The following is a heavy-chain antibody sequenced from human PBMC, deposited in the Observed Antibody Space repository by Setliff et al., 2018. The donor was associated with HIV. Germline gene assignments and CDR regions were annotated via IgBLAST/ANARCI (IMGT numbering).Heavy chain of an antibody. CDR3: ARDRRGTMVRGVTSPLDY. CDR2: ISHSGTV. J-gene: IGHJ4*02. V-gene: IGHV4-38-2*02. D-gene: IGHD3-10*01. Sequence: PSETLSLTCTVSAYSINSGDYWGWIRQSPGKGLGWIGTISHSGTVYYNPSLESRVTISVDTSKNQFSLKLSSVTAADTAVYYCARDRRGTMVRGVTSPLDYWGQGTLVTVSS. CDR1: AYSINSGDY.